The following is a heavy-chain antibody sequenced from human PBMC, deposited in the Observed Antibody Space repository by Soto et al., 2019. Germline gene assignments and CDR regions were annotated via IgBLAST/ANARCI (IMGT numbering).Heavy chain of an antibody. CDR1: GYTFTSYG. CDR3: ASDRYCSGGSCYHFDY. D-gene: IGHD2-15*01. V-gene: IGHV1-18*01. Sequence: QVQLVQSGAEVKKPGASVKVSCKASGYTFTSYGISWVRQAPGQGLEWMGWISAYNGNTNYAQKLQGRVTMTTDTSTSPAYMELRSLRSDATAVYYCASDRYCSGGSCYHFDYWGQGTLVTVSS. CDR2: ISAYNGNT. J-gene: IGHJ4*02.